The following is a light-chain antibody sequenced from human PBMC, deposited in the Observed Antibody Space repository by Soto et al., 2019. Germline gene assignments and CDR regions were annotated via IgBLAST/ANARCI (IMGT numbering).Light chain of an antibody. V-gene: IGLV2-14*01. Sequence: QSVLTLPASVSGSPGQSITISCTGTSSDVGGYNYVSWYQHHPGKAPKLIIYEVSNRPSGVSNRFSGSKSGNTASLTISGLQDEDEADYYCSSYSSSSTLCVFGTGTKVTVL. CDR2: EVS. J-gene: IGLJ1*01. CDR1: SSDVGGYNY. CDR3: SSYSSSSTLCV.